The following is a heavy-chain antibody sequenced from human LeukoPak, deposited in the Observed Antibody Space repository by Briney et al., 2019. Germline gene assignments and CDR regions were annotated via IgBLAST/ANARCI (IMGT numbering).Heavy chain of an antibody. CDR1: GFTFSSYS. CDR2: ICRII. J-gene: IGHJ4*02. CDR3: ARDSDYAFDH. V-gene: IGHV3-48*04. D-gene: IGHD3-22*01. Sequence: GGSLRLSCAASGFTFSSYSMNWVRQAPGKGLEWVSYICRIISYADSVKGRFTISRDNAKNSLYLQMNSLRPEDTAVYYCARDSDYAFDHWGQGTLVTVSS.